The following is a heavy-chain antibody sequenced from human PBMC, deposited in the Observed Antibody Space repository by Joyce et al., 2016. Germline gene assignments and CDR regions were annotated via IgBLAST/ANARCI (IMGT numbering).Heavy chain of an antibody. CDR2: ISDNGINT. Sequence: QVQLVESGGGVVQPGGSLRLSCAASGFTVSSYGMHWVRQAPGKGLEWVAVISDNGINTYYTDSVKGRITISGDNSKNTLSLQMDSLRVEDTAVYCGARDDVGASDYWGQGTLVTVSS. V-gene: IGHV3-33*01. D-gene: IGHD1-26*01. CDR1: GFTVSSYG. CDR3: ARDDVGASDY. J-gene: IGHJ4*02.